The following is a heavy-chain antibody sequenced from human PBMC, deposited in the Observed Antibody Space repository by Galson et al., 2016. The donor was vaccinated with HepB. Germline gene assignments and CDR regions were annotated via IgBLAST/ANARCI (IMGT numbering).Heavy chain of an antibody. Sequence: SLRLSCAASGFAVSNNHIFWVRQAPGKGLEWVSLIYGGGGTYYADSVKGRFTMYRDNSKNIVYLQMHSLRAEDTAVYYCHAAGGFSSWGQGTLVTVSS. CDR3: HAAGGFSS. J-gene: IGHJ5*02. CDR1: GFAVSNNH. CDR2: IYGGGGT. D-gene: IGHD5-12*01. V-gene: IGHV3-53*01.